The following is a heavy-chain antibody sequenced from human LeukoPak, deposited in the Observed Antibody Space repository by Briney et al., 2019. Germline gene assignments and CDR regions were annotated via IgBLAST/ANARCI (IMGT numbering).Heavy chain of an antibody. V-gene: IGHV3-23*01. Sequence: GGSLRLSCAASGFTFSSYAMSWVRQAPGKGLEWVSAISATGGNTYYADSVKGRFTISRDNSENTLSLQMNSLRAEDTAVYYCASHVEMATILFYWGQGTLVTVSS. CDR2: ISATGGNT. CDR1: GFTFSSYA. D-gene: IGHD5-24*01. J-gene: IGHJ4*02. CDR3: ASHVEMATILFY.